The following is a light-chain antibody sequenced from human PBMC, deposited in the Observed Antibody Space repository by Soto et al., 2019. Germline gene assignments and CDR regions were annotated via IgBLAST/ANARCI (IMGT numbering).Light chain of an antibody. CDR1: QSISSY. Sequence: DIQMTQSPSSLSASVGDRVTITCRASQSISSYLNWYQQKPGKAPKLLIYAASSLQSGVPSRFSGSGSGTEFTLTISSLQPEDFATYYCQQSYSTGRTFGPGTKVDIK. J-gene: IGKJ3*01. CDR2: AAS. CDR3: QQSYSTGRT. V-gene: IGKV1-39*01.